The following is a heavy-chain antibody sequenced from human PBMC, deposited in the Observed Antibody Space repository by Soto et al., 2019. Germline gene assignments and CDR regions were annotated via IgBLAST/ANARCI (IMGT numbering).Heavy chain of an antibody. J-gene: IGHJ4*02. CDR1: GYSFTSYW. CDR2: IYPGDSDT. V-gene: IGHV5-51*01. D-gene: IGHD2-2*01. CDR3: ARQVVVPAAYYGEYYFDD. Sequence: GESLKISCKGSGYSFTSYWIGWVRQMPGKGLEWMGIIYPGDSDTRYSPSFQGQVTISADKSISTAYLQWSSLKASDTAMYYCARQVVVPAAYYGEYYFDDWGQGTLVTVSS.